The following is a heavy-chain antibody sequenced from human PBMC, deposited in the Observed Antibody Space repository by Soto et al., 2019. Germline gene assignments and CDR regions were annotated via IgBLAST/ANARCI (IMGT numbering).Heavy chain of an antibody. Sequence: GGSLRLSCAASGFTFSSYWMSWVRQAPGKGLEWVANIKQDGSEKYYVDSVKGRFTISRDNAKNSLFLQMNSLRAEDTAVYYCARGLLWFGAYYFDYWGQGTLVTVSS. CDR1: GFTFSSYW. CDR2: IKQDGSEK. CDR3: ARGLLWFGAYYFDY. D-gene: IGHD3-10*01. J-gene: IGHJ4*02. V-gene: IGHV3-7*01.